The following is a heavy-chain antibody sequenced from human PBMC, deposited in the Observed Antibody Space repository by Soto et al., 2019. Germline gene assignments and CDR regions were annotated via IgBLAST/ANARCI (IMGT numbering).Heavy chain of an antibody. J-gene: IGHJ4*02. CDR3: ARDRSDIQFLWFGITDY. V-gene: IGHV4-61*01. Sequence: PSETLSLTCTVSGGSVSSGSYYWSWIRHPPGKGLEWIGYIYYSGSTNYNPSLKSRVTISVDTSKNQFSLKLSSVTAADTAVYYCARDRSDIQFLWFGITDYWGQGTLVTVSS. CDR2: IYYSGST. D-gene: IGHD3-10*01. CDR1: GGSVSSGSYY.